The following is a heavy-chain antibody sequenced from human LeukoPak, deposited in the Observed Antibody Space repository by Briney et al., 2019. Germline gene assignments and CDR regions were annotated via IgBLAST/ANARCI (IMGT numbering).Heavy chain of an antibody. D-gene: IGHD3-3*01. CDR2: IYTSGST. CDR3: ARDRYYDFWSGYLNWYFDL. V-gene: IGHV4-4*07. Sequence: SETLSLTCTVSGGSISSYYLSWIRQPAGKGLEWIGRIYTSGSTDYNPSLKSRVTMSVDTSKNQFSLKLSSVTAADTAVYYCARDRYYDFWSGYLNWYFDLWGRGTLVTVSS. CDR1: GGSISSYY. J-gene: IGHJ2*01.